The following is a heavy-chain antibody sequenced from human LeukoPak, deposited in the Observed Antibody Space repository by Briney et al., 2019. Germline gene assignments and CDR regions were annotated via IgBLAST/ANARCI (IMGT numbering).Heavy chain of an antibody. D-gene: IGHD3-22*01. J-gene: IGHJ4*02. CDR1: GGSFSGYY. V-gene: IGHV4-34*01. Sequence: SETLSLTCAVYGGSFSGYYWSWLRQPPGKGLEWIGEINHSGSTNYNPSLKSRVTISVDTSKNQFSLKLSSVTAADTAVYYCARTAVVVVIPANFDYWGQGTLVTVSS. CDR3: ARTAVVVVIPANFDY. CDR2: INHSGST.